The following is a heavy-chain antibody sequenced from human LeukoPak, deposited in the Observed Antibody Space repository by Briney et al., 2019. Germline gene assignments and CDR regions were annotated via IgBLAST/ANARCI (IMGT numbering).Heavy chain of an antibody. CDR1: GGSFSGYY. CDR3: AKSESDIVVVPADLDY. CDR2: INHSGST. J-gene: IGHJ4*02. V-gene: IGHV4-34*01. Sequence: SETLSLTCAVYGGSFSGYYWSWIRQPPGKGLGWIGEINHSGSTNYNPSLKSRVTISVDTSKNQFSLKLSSVTAADTAVYYCAKSESDIVVVPADLDYWGQGTLVTVSS. D-gene: IGHD2-2*01.